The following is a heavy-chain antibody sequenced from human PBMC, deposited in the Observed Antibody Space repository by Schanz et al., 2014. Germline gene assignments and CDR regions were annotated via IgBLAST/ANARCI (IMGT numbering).Heavy chain of an antibody. CDR2: ISNNGDST. CDR3: ARDFLLEQLGYSHYYYAMDV. J-gene: IGHJ6*02. D-gene: IGHD6-13*01. V-gene: IGHV3-64*04. Sequence: VQLVESGGDLVQPGGSLRLSCSASGFTFSTFAMHWVRQAPGKGLEYISAISNNGDSTYYADSVKGRFTISRDNAKNSLFLQMNSLRAEDTAVYYCARDFLLEQLGYSHYYYAMDVSGQGTTVTVSS. CDR1: GFTFSTFA.